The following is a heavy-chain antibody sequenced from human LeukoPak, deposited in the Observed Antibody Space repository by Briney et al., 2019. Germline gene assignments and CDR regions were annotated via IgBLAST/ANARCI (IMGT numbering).Heavy chain of an antibody. Sequence: GGSLRLSCAASGFPFSNYAMSWVRQAPAKGLEWVSTISGSGGSTYYADSVKGRFTISRDNSTDTLYLQMNGLRAEGTAVYYCARDRYYSDFDYWGQGTLVSVSS. V-gene: IGHV3-23*01. CDR3: ARDRYYSDFDY. D-gene: IGHD2-15*01. J-gene: IGHJ4*02. CDR1: GFPFSNYA. CDR2: ISGSGGST.